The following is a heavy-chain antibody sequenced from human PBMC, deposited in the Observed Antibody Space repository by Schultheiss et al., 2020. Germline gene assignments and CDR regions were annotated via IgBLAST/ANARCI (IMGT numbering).Heavy chain of an antibody. J-gene: IGHJ4*02. Sequence: SETLSLTCTVSGGSVSSGSYYWSWIRQPPGKGLEWIGFIYHSGSTNYNPSLKSRVTISIDMSRNQFSLKLRSVTAADTAVYYCTRGWASTWYYFDFWGQGTLVTVSS. V-gene: IGHV4-61*01. CDR1: GGSVSSGSYY. CDR2: IYHSGST. CDR3: TRGWASTWYYFDF. D-gene: IGHD6-13*01.